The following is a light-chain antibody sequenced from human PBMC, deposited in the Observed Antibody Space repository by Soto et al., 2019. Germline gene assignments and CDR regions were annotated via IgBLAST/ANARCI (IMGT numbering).Light chain of an antibody. CDR2: GAS. J-gene: IGKJ1*01. Sequence: ESVLTQSPGTLSLSPGERATLSCRASQSVSSSYLAWYQQKPGQAPRLLIYGASIRATGIPDRFSGSESGADFTLSISRLEPEDFAVYYCQQFGSPSWTFGQGTKVEIK. CDR1: QSVSSSY. CDR3: QQFGSPSWT. V-gene: IGKV3-20*01.